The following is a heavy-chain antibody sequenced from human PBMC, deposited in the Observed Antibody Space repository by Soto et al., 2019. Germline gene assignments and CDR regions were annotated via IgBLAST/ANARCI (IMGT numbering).Heavy chain of an antibody. V-gene: IGHV4-38-2*01. J-gene: IGHJ4*02. Sequence: SETLSLTCAVSGYSISSGYYWGWIRQPPGKGLEWIGSIYHSGSTYYNPSLKSRVTISVDTSKNQFSLKLSSVTAADTAVYYCARLIGSYRSRSNDYWGQGTLVTVSS. CDR3: ARLIGSYRSRSNDY. CDR1: GYSISSGYY. D-gene: IGHD3-16*02. CDR2: IYHSGST.